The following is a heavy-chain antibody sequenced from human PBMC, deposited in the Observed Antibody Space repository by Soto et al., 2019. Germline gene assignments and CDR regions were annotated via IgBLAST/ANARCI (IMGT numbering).Heavy chain of an antibody. CDR3: ASFLASGGSFFSSYAFDI. V-gene: IGHV3-30-3*01. CDR1: GFTFSSYA. D-gene: IGHD3-10*01. CDR2: ISYDGSNK. Sequence: GGSLRLSCAASGFTFSSYAMHWVRQAPGKGLEWVAVISYDGSNKYYADSVKGRFTISRDNSKNTLYLQMNSLRAEDTAVYYCASFLASGGSFFSSYAFDIWGQGTMVTVSS. J-gene: IGHJ3*02.